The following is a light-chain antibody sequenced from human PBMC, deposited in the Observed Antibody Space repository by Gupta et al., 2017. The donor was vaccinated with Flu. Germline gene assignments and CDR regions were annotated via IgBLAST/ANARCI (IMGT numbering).Light chain of an antibody. CDR1: SSDIGSYNY. Sequence: QSALTQPASVSGSPGQSITISCTGTSSDIGSYNYVSWYQHHPGKAPKLIIYEVTNRPSGVSNRFSGSKSANTASLTISGLQAEDEADYYCCSYTSSSTLLIFGGGTKLTVL. J-gene: IGLJ2*01. CDR3: CSYTSSSTLLI. CDR2: EVT. V-gene: IGLV2-14*01.